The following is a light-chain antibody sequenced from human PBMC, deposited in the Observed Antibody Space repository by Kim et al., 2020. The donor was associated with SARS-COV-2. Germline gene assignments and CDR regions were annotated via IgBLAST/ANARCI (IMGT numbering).Light chain of an antibody. CDR1: SSDVGAYNY. V-gene: IGLV2-8*01. Sequence: PGQSVPVSCTGTSSDVGAYNYVSWYQQHPGKAPKLMIYEVSKRPSGVPDRFSGSKSGNTASLTVSGLQAEDEADYYCSSYTGSNVVFGGGTKLTVL. CDR3: SSYTGSNVV. J-gene: IGLJ2*01. CDR2: EVS.